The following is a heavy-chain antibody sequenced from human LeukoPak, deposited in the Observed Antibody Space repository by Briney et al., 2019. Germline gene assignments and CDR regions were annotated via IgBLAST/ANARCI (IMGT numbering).Heavy chain of an antibody. D-gene: IGHD2-2*01. CDR3: AKSKTPYCSSTNCLMFDY. V-gene: IGHV3-30-3*02. CDR1: GFTFSSYA. Sequence: GRSLRLSCAASGFTFSSYAMHWVRQAPGKGLEWVAVISYDGSNKYYADSVKGRFTISRDNSKNTLYLQMNSLRAEATAVYYCAKSKTPYCSSTNCLMFDYWGQGALVTVSS. J-gene: IGHJ4*02. CDR2: ISYDGSNK.